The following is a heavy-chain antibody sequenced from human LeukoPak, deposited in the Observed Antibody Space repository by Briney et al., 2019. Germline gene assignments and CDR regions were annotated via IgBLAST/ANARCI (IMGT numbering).Heavy chain of an antibody. D-gene: IGHD2-2*01. CDR1: GGSISSSSYY. CDR2: IYYSGST. V-gene: IGHV4-39*07. Sequence: SETLSLTCTVSGGSISSSSYYWGWIRQPPGKGLEWIGSIYYSGSTYYNPSLKSRVTISVDTSKNQFSLKLSSVTAADTAVYYCARDRHSRGFSSTSYGDWFDPWGQGTLVTVSS. J-gene: IGHJ5*02. CDR3: ARDRHSRGFSSTSYGDWFDP.